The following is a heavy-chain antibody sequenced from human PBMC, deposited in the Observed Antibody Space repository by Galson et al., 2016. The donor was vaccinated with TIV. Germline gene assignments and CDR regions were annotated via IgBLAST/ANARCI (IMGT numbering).Heavy chain of an antibody. CDR2: IISSGSII. CDR3: ARRGNYRADAFDV. CDR1: GFTFTSFE. V-gene: IGHV3-48*03. J-gene: IGHJ3*01. D-gene: IGHD1-7*01. Sequence: SLRLSCAASGFTFTSFEMNWVRHGPGRGLEWVASIISSGSIIHYADSVKGRFTISRDNARESLFLQMNSLGADDAAVYYCARRGNYRADAFDVWGQGTTVTVSS.